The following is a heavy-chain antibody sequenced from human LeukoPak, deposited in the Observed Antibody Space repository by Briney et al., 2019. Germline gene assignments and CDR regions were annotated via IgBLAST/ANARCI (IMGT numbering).Heavy chain of an antibody. D-gene: IGHD6-13*01. V-gene: IGHV3-9*01. Sequence: GGSLRLSCAASGFTFDDYAMHWVRQAPGKGLEWVSSISWNSGSIGYADSVKGRFTISRDNAKNSLYLQMNSLRAEDTAVYYCARDLPAGNWFDPWGQGTLVTVSS. J-gene: IGHJ5*02. CDR3: ARDLPAGNWFDP. CDR2: ISWNSGSI. CDR1: GFTFDDYA.